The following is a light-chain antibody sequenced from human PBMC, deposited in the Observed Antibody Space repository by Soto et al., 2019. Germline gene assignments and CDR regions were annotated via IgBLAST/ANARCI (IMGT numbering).Light chain of an antibody. CDR1: NIRSKR. V-gene: IGLV3-21*02. J-gene: IGLJ2*01. CDR2: DDS. Sequence: SYELTQPPSVPVAPGQTARVTCGGENIRSKREHWYQQKPGQAPVLVVYDDSDRPSGLPERFSGSNSGNTATLTISRVEAGDEANYYCQVWDSSSENVVFGGGTKVTLL. CDR3: QVWDSSSENVV.